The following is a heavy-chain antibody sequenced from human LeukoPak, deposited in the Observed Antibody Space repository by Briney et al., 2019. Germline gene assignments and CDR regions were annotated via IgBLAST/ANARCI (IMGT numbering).Heavy chain of an antibody. D-gene: IGHD5-12*01. J-gene: IGHJ4*02. Sequence: GASVKVSCKASGYTFTSYGISWVRQAPGQGLEWMGWISAYNGNTNYAQKLQGRVTMTTDTSTSTAYMELRSLRSDDTAVYSCARDFTGFGLVATIPFAYWGQGTLVTVSS. V-gene: IGHV1-18*01. CDR3: ARDFTGFGLVATIPFAY. CDR1: GYTFTSYG. CDR2: ISAYNGNT.